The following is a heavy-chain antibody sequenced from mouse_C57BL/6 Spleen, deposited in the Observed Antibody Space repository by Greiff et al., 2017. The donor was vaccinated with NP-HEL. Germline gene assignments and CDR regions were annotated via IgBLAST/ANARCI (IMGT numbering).Heavy chain of an antibody. CDR1: GFTFSDYG. CDR3: ARGGGTYAMDY. V-gene: IGHV5-17*01. CDR2: ISSGSSTI. J-gene: IGHJ4*01. Sequence: EVHLVESGGGLVKPGGSLKLSCAASGFTFSDYGMHWVRQAPEKGLEWVAYISSGSSTIYYADTVKGRFTISRDNAKNTLFLQMTSLRSEGTAMYYCARGGGTYAMDYWGQGTSVTVSS. D-gene: IGHD3-1*01.